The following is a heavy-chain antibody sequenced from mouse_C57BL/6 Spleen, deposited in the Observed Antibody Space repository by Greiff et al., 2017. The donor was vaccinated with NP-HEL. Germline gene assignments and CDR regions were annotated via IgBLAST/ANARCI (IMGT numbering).Heavy chain of an antibody. CDR1: GYTFTSYW. CDR3: AGGVYYGSSYGWYFDV. CDR2: IYPSDSET. Sequence: VQLQQPGAELVRPGSSVKLSCKASGYTFTSYWMDWVKQRPGQGLEWIGNIYPSDSETHYNQKFKDKATLTVDKSSSTAYMQRSSLTSEDSAVYYCAGGVYYGSSYGWYFDVWGTGTTVTVSS. V-gene: IGHV1-61*01. D-gene: IGHD1-1*01. J-gene: IGHJ1*03.